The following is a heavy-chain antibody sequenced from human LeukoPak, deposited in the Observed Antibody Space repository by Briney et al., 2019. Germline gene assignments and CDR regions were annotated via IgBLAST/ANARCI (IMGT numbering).Heavy chain of an antibody. Sequence: PSETLSLTCTVSGDSITGSYWSWIRQPAGKGLEWNGRIYRGTDYNPSLKSRVTMSVDTSKNQFSLKLSSVTAADTAVYYCEGGNSAGGDYWGQGTLVTVSS. D-gene: IGHD4-23*01. J-gene: IGHJ4*02. CDR3: EGGNSAGGDY. CDR1: GDSITGSY. V-gene: IGHV4-4*07. CDR2: IYRGT.